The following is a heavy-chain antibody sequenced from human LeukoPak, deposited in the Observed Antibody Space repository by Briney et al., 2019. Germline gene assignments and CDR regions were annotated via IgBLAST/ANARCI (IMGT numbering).Heavy chain of an antibody. V-gene: IGHV4-30-4*01. J-gene: IGHJ5*02. D-gene: IGHD3-22*01. CDR3: ARPYYYDSRIDP. CDR2: MYCSGST. Sequence: TLSLTCTVSGGSISSGDYYWSWIRQPPGKGLEWVGYMYCSGSTYYNPSLKSRVTISIDTSENQFSLKLSSVTAADTAVYYCARPYYYDSRIDPWGQGTLVTVSS. CDR1: GGSISSGDYY.